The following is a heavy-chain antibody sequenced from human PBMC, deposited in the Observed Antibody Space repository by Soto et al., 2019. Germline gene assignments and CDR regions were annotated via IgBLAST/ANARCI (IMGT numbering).Heavy chain of an antibody. V-gene: IGHV1-18*01. Sequence: QVQLVQSGAEVKKPGASVKVSCKASGYTFTSYGISWVRQAPGQGLEWMGWISAYNGNTNYAQKLQGRVTMTTDTSTRTAYRELRRLRSDDTAVYYCATTWVRGYSSGWGGFDPWGQGTLVTVSS. CDR1: GYTFTSYG. J-gene: IGHJ5*02. D-gene: IGHD6-19*01. CDR3: ATTWVRGYSSGWGGFDP. CDR2: ISAYNGNT.